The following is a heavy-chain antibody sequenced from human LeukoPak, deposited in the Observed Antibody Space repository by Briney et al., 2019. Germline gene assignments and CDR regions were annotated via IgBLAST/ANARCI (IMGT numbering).Heavy chain of an antibody. CDR2: INPSGGST. CDR3: ARDLAVFEGLDY. Sequence: ASVKVSCKASGYTFTSYYMHWVRQAPGQGLEWMGIINPSGGSTSYAQKFQGRVTMTRNTSISTAYMELSSLRSEDTAVYYCARDLAVFEGLDYWGQGTLVTVSS. J-gene: IGHJ4*02. V-gene: IGHV1-46*01. D-gene: IGHD2-21*01. CDR1: GYTFTSYY.